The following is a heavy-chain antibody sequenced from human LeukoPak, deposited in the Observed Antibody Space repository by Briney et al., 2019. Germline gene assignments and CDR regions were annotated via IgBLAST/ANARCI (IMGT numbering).Heavy chain of an antibody. CDR3: ARDRYCSSTSCSPGRDYYYYMDV. CDR2: IYTSGST. D-gene: IGHD2-2*01. J-gene: IGHJ6*03. Sequence: KPSETLSLTCTVSGGSISSYYWSWIRQPAGKGLEWIGRIYTSGSTNYNPSLKSRVTMSVDTSKNQFSLKLSSVTAADTAVYYCARDRYCSSTSCSPGRDYYYYMDVWGKGTTVTVSS. CDR1: GGSISSYY. V-gene: IGHV4-4*07.